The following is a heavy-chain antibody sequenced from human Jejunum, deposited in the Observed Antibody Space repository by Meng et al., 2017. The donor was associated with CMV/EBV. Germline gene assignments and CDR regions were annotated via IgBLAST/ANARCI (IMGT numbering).Heavy chain of an antibody. V-gene: IGHV3-21*06. CDR2: ISRTVGLT. J-gene: IGHJ4*02. D-gene: IGHD4-11*01. CDR1: TFSSYS. CDR3: ARDPDYSTDWYGGGDF. Sequence: TFSSYSMNWVRQAPGKGLEWVSSISRTVGLTYYAGSVKGRFTISRDNGKSSVFLQMDSLRVEDTTVYYCARDPDYSTDWYGGGDFWGQGVLVPSPQ.